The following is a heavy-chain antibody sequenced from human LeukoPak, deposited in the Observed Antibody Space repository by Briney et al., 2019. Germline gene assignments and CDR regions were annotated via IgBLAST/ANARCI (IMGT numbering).Heavy chain of an antibody. CDR3: AKPTCSSTSCYRYFDY. CDR2: ISYDGSNK. V-gene: IGHV3-30-3*02. CDR1: GFTFSSFA. D-gene: IGHD2-2*01. Sequence: PGKSLSLSCAASGFTFSSFAIHVVRQAPGEGREWVAVISYDGSNKYYADSVKGRFTISRDNSKNTLYLQMNSLRVEDTAVYYCAKPTCSSTSCYRYFDYWGQGSPVTVSS. J-gene: IGHJ4*02.